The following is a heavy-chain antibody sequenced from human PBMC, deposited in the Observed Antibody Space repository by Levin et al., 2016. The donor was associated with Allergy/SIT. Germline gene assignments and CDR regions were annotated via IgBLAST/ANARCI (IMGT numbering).Heavy chain of an antibody. CDR2: ISGSGGST. CDR3: AKRSAPNRGSSSWYSHSDY. Sequence: WIRQPPGKGLEWVSAISGSGGSTYYADSVKGRFTISRDNSKNTLYLQMNSLRAEDTAVYYCAKRSAPNRGSSSWYSHSDYWGQGTLVTVSS. J-gene: IGHJ4*02. V-gene: IGHV3-23*01. D-gene: IGHD6-13*01.